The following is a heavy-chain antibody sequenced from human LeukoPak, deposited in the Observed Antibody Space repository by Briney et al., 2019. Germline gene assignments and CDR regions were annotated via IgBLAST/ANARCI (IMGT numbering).Heavy chain of an antibody. Sequence: TSVKVSCKASGYTFTSYGISWVRQAPGQGLEWMGWISACNGNTNYAQKLQGRVTMTTDTSTSTAYMELRSLRSDDTAVYYCARWGQYYYDSSGYNDYWGQGTLVTVSS. D-gene: IGHD3-22*01. CDR3: ARWGQYYYDSSGYNDY. J-gene: IGHJ4*02. CDR1: GYTFTSYG. CDR2: ISACNGNT. V-gene: IGHV1-18*01.